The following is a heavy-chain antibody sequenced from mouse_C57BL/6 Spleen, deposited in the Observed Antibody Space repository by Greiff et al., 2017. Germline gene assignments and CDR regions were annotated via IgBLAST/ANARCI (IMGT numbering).Heavy chain of an antibody. V-gene: IGHV6-3*01. CDR2: IRLKSDNYAT. CDR1: GFTFSNYW. J-gene: IGHJ2*01. D-gene: IGHD3-2*02. Sequence: EVQGVESGGGLVQPGGSMKLSCVASGFTFSNYWMNWVRQSPEKGLEWVAQIRLKSDNYATHYAESVKGRFTISRDDSKSSVYLQMNNLRAEDTGIYYCTAQATYFDYWGQGTTLTVSS. CDR3: TAQATYFDY.